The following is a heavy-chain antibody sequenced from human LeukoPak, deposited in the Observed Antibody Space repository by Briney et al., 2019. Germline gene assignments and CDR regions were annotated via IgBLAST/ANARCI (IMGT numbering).Heavy chain of an antibody. CDR3: ARRAGDYSHPYDY. CDR2: IYSGGNT. D-gene: IGHD3-22*01. J-gene: IGHJ4*02. V-gene: IGHV3-53*01. Sequence: GGSLRLSCVASGFTFSNYWMSWVRQAPGKGLEWVSFIYSGGNTYYADSLKGRFTISRDNSKNTVHLQMNSLRAEDTAMYYCARRAGDYSHPYDYWGQGTLVTVSS. CDR1: GFTFSNYW.